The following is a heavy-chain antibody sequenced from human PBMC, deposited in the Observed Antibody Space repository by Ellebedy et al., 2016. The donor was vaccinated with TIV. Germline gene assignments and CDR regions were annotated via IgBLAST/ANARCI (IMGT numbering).Heavy chain of an antibody. D-gene: IGHD2-15*01. V-gene: IGHV4-59*12. J-gene: IGHJ6*02. CDR3: ARRYCSGGSCYHYDYGMDV. CDR1: GDSTTTYY. CDR2: VSYSRGT. Sequence: MPGGSLRLSCSVSGDSTTTYYWNWIRQPPGKGLEWIGHVSYSRGTIYNPSLRSRVIISMDTSKNQISLRLSSVTAADTAVYYCARRYCSGGSCYHYDYGMDVWGQGTTVTVSS.